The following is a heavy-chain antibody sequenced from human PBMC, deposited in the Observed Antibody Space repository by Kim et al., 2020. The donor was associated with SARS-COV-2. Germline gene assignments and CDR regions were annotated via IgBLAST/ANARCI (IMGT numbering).Heavy chain of an antibody. J-gene: IGHJ6*02. CDR1: GYTFTSYA. D-gene: IGHD3-10*01. V-gene: IGHV7-4-1*02. CDR2: INTNTGNP. CDR3: ARNPAVRPHMVRGAPYGMDV. Sequence: ASVKVSCKASGYTFTSYAMNWVRQAPGQGLEWMGWINTNTGNPTYAQGFTGRFVFSLDTSVSTAYLQISSLKAEDTAVYYCARNPAVRPHMVRGAPYGMDVWGQGTTVTVSS.